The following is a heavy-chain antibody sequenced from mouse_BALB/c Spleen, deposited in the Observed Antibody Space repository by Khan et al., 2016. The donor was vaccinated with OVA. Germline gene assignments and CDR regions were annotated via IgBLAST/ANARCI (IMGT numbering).Heavy chain of an antibody. CDR2: ILPGSGNT. V-gene: IGHV1-9*01. D-gene: IGHD1-1*01. J-gene: IGHJ3*01. CDR3: ASWVCGSGPWFAY. Sequence: QVQLQQSGAELMKPGASVKISCKATGYTFSTYWIEWVKQRPGHGLEWIGEILPGSGNTKYNEKFKGKATFSADTSSNTAYMQLRSLTSEETAVDYCASWVCGSGPWFAYWGQGTLVTVSA. CDR1: GYTFSTYW.